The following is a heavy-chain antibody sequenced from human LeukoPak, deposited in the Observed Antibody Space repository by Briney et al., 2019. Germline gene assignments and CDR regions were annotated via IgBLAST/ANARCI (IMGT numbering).Heavy chain of an antibody. CDR3: AKGPDYDILTSRNWFDP. J-gene: IGHJ5*02. CDR2: ISWNSGSI. Sequence: GGSLRLSCAASGFTFDDYAMHWVRQAPGKGLEWVSGISWNSGSIGYADSVKGRFTISRDNAKNSLYLQMNSLRAEDTALYYCAKGPDYDILTSRNWFDPWGQGTLVTVSS. D-gene: IGHD3-9*01. CDR1: GFTFDDYA. V-gene: IGHV3-9*01.